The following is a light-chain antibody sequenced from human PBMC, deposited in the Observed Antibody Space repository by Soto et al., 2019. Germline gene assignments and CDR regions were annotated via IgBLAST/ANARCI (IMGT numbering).Light chain of an antibody. CDR2: GAS. V-gene: IGKV1-12*01. J-gene: IGKJ5*01. Sequence: EIEMTQSPSSVSSCVGDIFTISCGASQGISTWLAWYQQKAGKAPNLLIYGASNLHSGVPSRFSGSGYGTYFTLTISVLQPEDFAIYYCQQCHATPLTFGQGTRLEI. CDR3: QQCHATPLT. CDR1: QGISTW.